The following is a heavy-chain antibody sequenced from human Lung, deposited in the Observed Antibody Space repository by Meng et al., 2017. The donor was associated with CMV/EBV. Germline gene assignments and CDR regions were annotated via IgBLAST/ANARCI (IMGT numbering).Heavy chain of an antibody. V-gene: IGHV3-23*01. CDR2: ISGSGLST. CDR1: GFTFSNYA. CDR3: ANSPGVYGSFCAD. J-gene: IGHJ4*03. Sequence: SCKASGFTFSNYAISWVRQAPGKGLEWVSTISGSGLSTYSADSVKGRFTISRDNSKNTLYLQMFNLRAADTAVYYCANSPGVYGSFCADWGQGNL. D-gene: IGHD3-10*01.